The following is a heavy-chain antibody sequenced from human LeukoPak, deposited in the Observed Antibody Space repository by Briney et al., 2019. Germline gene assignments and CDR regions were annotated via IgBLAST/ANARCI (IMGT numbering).Heavy chain of an antibody. CDR3: ARALDILTGYYNLYFGY. J-gene: IGHJ4*02. CDR2: ISSSSSTI. Sequence: GRSLRLSCAASGFTFSSYSMNWVRQAPGKGLEWVSYISSSSSTIYYADSVKGRFTISRDNAKNSLYLQMNSLRDEDTAVYYCARALDILTGYYNLYFGYWGQGTLVTVSS. D-gene: IGHD3-9*01. CDR1: GFTFSSYS. V-gene: IGHV3-48*02.